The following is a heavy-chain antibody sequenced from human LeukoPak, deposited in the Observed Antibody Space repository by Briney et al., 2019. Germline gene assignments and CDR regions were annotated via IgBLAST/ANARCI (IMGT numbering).Heavy chain of an antibody. J-gene: IGHJ4*02. Sequence: GGSLRLSCAASGSTFSNYPIFWVRQAPGKGLEWVSTISSNGDATHYADSVKGRFTISRDNSRNTLFLQMNSLRVEDTAEYFCAREGYSSGHCGCGDYWGQGTLVTVSS. CDR1: GSTFSNYP. D-gene: IGHD6-19*01. CDR3: AREGYSSGHCGCGDY. V-gene: IGHV3-23*01. CDR2: ISSNGDAT.